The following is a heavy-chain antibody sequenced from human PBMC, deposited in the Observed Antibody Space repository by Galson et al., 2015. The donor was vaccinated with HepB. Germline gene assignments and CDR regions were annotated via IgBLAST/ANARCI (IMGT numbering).Heavy chain of an antibody. CDR1: GGTFNTHA. V-gene: IGHV1-69*13. CDR2: IIPPLGTA. D-gene: IGHD2/OR15-2a*01. CDR3: ARSIVFVLGALAN. Sequence: SVKVSCKASGGTFNTHAIAWVRQAPGQGLEWMGGIIPPLGTADSAPKFQGRVTITADESKSTAYMELSSLRSDDTAVDYCARSIVFVLGALANRGQGTLVTVSS. J-gene: IGHJ4*02.